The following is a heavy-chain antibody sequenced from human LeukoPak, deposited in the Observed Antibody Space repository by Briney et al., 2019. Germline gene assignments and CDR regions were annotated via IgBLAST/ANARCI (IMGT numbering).Heavy chain of an antibody. V-gene: IGHV3-30*03. Sequence: GGSLRLSCAASGFTFSSYGMHWVRQAPGKGLEWVAVISYDGSNKYYADSVKGRFTISRDNAKNSLYLQMNSLRAEDTAVYYCARASGGYGDYELALFDYWGQGTLVTVSS. CDR1: GFTFSSYG. CDR2: ISYDGSNK. J-gene: IGHJ4*02. CDR3: ARASGGYGDYELALFDY. D-gene: IGHD4-17*01.